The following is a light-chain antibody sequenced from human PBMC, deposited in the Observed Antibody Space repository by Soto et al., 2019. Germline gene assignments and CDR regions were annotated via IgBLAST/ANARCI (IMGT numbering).Light chain of an antibody. CDR1: QSVYNRY. CDR2: GAS. J-gene: IGKJ2*01. Sequence: EIVLTQSPDTLSLSPGETATLSCRASQSVYNRYLAWYQQKPGQAPRLLIYGASFRDPGTPDRFSGSGSGTEFTLTISSLQPDDFAIYYCQQYNSYYTFGQGTKLEIK. CDR3: QQYNSYYT. V-gene: IGKV3-20*01.